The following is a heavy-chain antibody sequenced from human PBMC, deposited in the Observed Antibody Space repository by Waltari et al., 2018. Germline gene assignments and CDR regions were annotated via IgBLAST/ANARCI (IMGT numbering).Heavy chain of an antibody. D-gene: IGHD3-10*01. Sequence: QVQLVEYGGGVVEPARCSRRPCDASGFTFRSRHRQWVSQAPGKGLEWVAVTSFDGNNIYYADSVKGRFTFSRDNSKNTLFLQMNSLRAEDTAVYYCARDPNYYGSGSYLNYGMDVWGQGTTVTVFS. CDR2: TSFDGNNI. CDR1: GFTFRSRH. J-gene: IGHJ6*02. CDR3: ARDPNYYGSGSYLNYGMDV. V-gene: IGHV3-30-3*01.